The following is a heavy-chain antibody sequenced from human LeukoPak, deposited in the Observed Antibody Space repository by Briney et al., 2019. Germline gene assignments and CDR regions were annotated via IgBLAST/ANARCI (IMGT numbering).Heavy chain of an antibody. D-gene: IGHD3-22*01. J-gene: IGHJ4*02. CDR1: GYTFTGYY. V-gene: IGHV1-2*02. Sequence: ASVKVSCKASGYTFTGYYMHWVRQAPGQGLEWMGWINPNSGGTNYAQKFQGRVTMTGDTSISTAYMELSRLRSDDTAVYYCARDTVYDSSGYYWNYFDYWGQGTLVTVSS. CDR2: INPNSGGT. CDR3: ARDTVYDSSGYYWNYFDY.